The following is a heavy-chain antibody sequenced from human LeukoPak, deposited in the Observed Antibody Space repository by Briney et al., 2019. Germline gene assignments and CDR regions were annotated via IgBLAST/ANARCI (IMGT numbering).Heavy chain of an antibody. CDR3: AKVVVVVAATRAEYFDY. CDR2: IKQDGSEK. Sequence: GGSLRLSCAASGLTFSNYWMNWVRQAPGKGLEWVANIKQDGSEKYYVDSVKGRFTISRDNAKNSVYLQMNSLGAEDTAVYYCAKVVVVVAATRAEYFDYWGQGTLVTVSS. D-gene: IGHD2-15*01. V-gene: IGHV3-7*01. CDR1: GLTFSNYW. J-gene: IGHJ4*02.